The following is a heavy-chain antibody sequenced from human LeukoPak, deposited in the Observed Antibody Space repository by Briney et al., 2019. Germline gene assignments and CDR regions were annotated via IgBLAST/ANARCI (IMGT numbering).Heavy chain of an antibody. V-gene: IGHV4-4*07. CDR2: VYTSGST. Sequence: SETLSLTCTVSGGSISSYYWSWIRQPAGKGLEWIGRVYTSGSTNYNPSLKSRVTMSVDTSKNQFSLKLSSVTAADTAVYYCARGTSFGELLSDWGQGTLVTVSS. D-gene: IGHD3-10*01. J-gene: IGHJ4*02. CDR3: ARGTSFGELLSD. CDR1: GGSISSYY.